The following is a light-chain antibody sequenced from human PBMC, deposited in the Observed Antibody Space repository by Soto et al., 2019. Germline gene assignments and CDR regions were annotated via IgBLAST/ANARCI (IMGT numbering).Light chain of an antibody. CDR1: SSDVGNYNF. CDR2: EVT. V-gene: IGLV2-23*02. CDR3: CSYAGGSNLL. J-gene: IGLJ3*02. Sequence: QSVLTQPASVSGSPGQSITMSCTGTSSDVGNYNFVSWYQQPPGKAPKLIIYEVTKRPSGVSRRFSASKSGNTASLTISGHQAEDDAYYHSCSYAGGSNLLFGGGTQLTVL.